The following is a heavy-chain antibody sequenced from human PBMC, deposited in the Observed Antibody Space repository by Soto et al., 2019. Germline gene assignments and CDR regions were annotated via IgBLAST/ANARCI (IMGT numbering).Heavy chain of an antibody. J-gene: IGHJ6*03. CDR1: GFTFGSYA. V-gene: IGHV3-23*01. Sequence: EVQLLESGGGLVQPGGSLRLSCVVSGFTFGSYAMSWVRQAPEKGPEWVAILGGNGFTTYYADSVKGRFTISGDKSKSTLFLQMNSLRADDTGVYYCAKALRPCLNFFYYRAVWGRGTSVPVSS. CDR3: AKALRPCLNFFYYRAV. D-gene: IGHD2-15*01. CDR2: LGGNGFTT.